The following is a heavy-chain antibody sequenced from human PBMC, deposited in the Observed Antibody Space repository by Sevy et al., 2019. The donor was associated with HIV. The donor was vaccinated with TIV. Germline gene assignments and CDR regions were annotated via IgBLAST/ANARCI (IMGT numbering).Heavy chain of an antibody. CDR1: XXXXSSXA. CDR3: AKDSLXYYYGSGPXX. Sequence: GGSLRLSCAXXXXXXSSXAMSWVRQAPGKGLEWVSAISGSGGSTYYADSVKGRFTISRDNSKNTLYLQMNSLRAEDTXVYYXAKDSLXYYYGSGPXXXGQGTLVTVSS. J-gene: IGHJ5*02. CDR2: ISGSGGST. D-gene: IGHD3-10*01. V-gene: IGHV3-23*01.